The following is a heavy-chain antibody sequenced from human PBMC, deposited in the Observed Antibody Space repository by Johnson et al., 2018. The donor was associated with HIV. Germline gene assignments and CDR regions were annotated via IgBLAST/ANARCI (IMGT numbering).Heavy chain of an antibody. CDR3: ASPLEAAAGPMDAFDI. Sequence: QVQLVESGGGLVQPGGSLRLSCAASGFTFSSYGMHWVRQAPGKGLAWVAVLSYDGSNKYYADSVKGRFTISRDNSKNTLYLQMNSLRAEDTAVYYCASPLEAAAGPMDAFDIWGQGTMVTVSS. CDR1: GFTFSSYG. V-gene: IGHV3-30*19. J-gene: IGHJ3*02. CDR2: LSYDGSNK. D-gene: IGHD6-13*01.